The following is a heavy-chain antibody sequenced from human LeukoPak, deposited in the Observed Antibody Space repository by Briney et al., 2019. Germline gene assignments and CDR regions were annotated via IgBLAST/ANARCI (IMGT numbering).Heavy chain of an antibody. CDR1: GGSISSGGYS. D-gene: IGHD2/OR15-2a*01. J-gene: IGHJ3*02. Sequence: SETLSFTCAVSGGSISSGGYSWSWIRQPPGKGLEWIGYIYHSGSTYYNPSLKSRVTISVDRSKNQFSLKLSSVTAADTAVYYCARGGIFATMSDAFDIWGQGTMVTVSS. CDR3: ARGGIFATMSDAFDI. V-gene: IGHV4-30-2*01. CDR2: IYHSGST.